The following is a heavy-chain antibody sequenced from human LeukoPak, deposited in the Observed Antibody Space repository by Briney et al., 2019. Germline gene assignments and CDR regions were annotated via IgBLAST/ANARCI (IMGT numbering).Heavy chain of an antibody. CDR2: IKQDGSEK. CDR1: GFTFSSYW. CDR3: ATRGAYSSSSGYFDY. V-gene: IGHV3-7*01. D-gene: IGHD6-6*01. J-gene: IGHJ4*02. Sequence: PGGSLGLSCAASGFTFSSYWMSWVRQAPGKGLEWVANIKQDGSEKYYVDSVKGRFTISRDNAKNSLYLQMNSLRAEDTAVYYCATRGAYSSSSGYFDYWGQGTLVTVSS.